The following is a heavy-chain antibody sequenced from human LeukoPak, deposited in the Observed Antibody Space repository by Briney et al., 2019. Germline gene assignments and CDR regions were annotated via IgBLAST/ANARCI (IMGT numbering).Heavy chain of an antibody. D-gene: IGHD3-22*01. CDR2: FDPEDGET. J-gene: IGHJ4*02. V-gene: IGHV1-24*01. CDR3: ATGIGDSSGYYFDY. Sequence: GASVKVSCKVSGYTLTELSMHWVRQAPGKGLEWMGGFDPEDGETIYAQKFQGRVTMTEDTSTDTAYMELSSLRSEDTAAYYRATGIGDSSGYYFDYWGQGTLVTVSS. CDR1: GYTLTELS.